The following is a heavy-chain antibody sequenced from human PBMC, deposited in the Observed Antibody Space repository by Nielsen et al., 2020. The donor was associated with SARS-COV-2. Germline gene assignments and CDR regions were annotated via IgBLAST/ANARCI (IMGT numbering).Heavy chain of an antibody. Sequence: GESLKISCAASGFNFNNYAMTWVRQAPGKGLEWVSTFGVPRHNTYYADSVKGRFTISRDNSKNTLYLQMDSLRADDTAVYYCARNEAAPGMETNWYDHCVQGTPVTVSS. CDR3: ARNEAAPGMETNWYDH. D-gene: IGHD6-13*01. V-gene: IGHV3-23*01. J-gene: IGHJ5*02. CDR2: FGVPRHNT. CDR1: GFNFNNYA.